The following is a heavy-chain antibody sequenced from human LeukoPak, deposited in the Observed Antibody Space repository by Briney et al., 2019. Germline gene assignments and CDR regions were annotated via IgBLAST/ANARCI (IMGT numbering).Heavy chain of an antibody. CDR3: ARAGNTYYYDSSGYFFDY. Sequence: ASVKVSCKASGYTFTGYYMHWVRQAPGQGLEWMGWINPNSGGTNYAQKFQGRVTMTRDTSISTAYMELSRLRSDDTAVYYCARAGNTYYYDSSGYFFDYWGQGTLVTVSS. CDR2: INPNSGGT. J-gene: IGHJ4*02. CDR1: GYTFTGYY. V-gene: IGHV1-2*02. D-gene: IGHD3-22*01.